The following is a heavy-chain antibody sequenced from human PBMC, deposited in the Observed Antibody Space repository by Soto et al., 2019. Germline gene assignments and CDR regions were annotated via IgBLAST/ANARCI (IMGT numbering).Heavy chain of an antibody. J-gene: IGHJ4*02. Sequence: SETLSLTCAVYGGSFSGYYWSWIRQPPGKGLEWIGEINHSGSTNYNPSLKSRVTISVDTSKNQFSLKLSSVTAADTAVYYCARWVEVSLDYFDSWGQGTPVTVSS. V-gene: IGHV4-34*01. CDR2: INHSGST. CDR1: GGSFSGYY. CDR3: ARWVEVSLDYFDS. D-gene: IGHD1-20*01.